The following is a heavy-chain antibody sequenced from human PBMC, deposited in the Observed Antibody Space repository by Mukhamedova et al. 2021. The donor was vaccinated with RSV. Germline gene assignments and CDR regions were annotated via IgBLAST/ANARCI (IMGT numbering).Heavy chain of an antibody. V-gene: IGHV3-48*02. J-gene: IGHJ4*02. CDR3: ARDQINKLGYCSGGSCYSGGFDY. Sequence: AEYMGGRFTISRDNAKNSLYLQMNSLRDEDTAVYYCARDQINKLGYCSGGSCYSGGFDYWGQGTLVTASS. D-gene: IGHD2-15*01.